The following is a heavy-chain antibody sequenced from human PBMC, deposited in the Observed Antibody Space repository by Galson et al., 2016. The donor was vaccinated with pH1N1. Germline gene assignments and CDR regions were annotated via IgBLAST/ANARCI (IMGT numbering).Heavy chain of an antibody. D-gene: IGHD6-13*01. Sequence: SLRLSCAASGFIFGDYWMSWVRQAPGKGLEWVANIKEDGSEKYYVDSVTGRFTVSRDDAKESLFLQMDSLRVEDTAVYYCARVSSWCYVGFWGQGTLITVSS. CDR3: ARVSSWCYVGF. CDR1: GFIFGDYW. V-gene: IGHV3-7*01. J-gene: IGHJ4*02. CDR2: IKEDGSEK.